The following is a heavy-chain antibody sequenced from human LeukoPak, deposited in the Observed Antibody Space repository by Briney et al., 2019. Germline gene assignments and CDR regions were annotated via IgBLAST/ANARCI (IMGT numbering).Heavy chain of an antibody. CDR3: AKAPRAAAGTYNGMDV. D-gene: IGHD6-13*01. CDR1: GFTFSSYA. Sequence: GGSLRLSCAGSGFTFSSYAMSWVRQAPGKGLEWVSAISGSGGSTYYADSVKGRFTIPSDNSKNTLYLQMNSLRAEDTAVYYCAKAPRAAAGTYNGMDVWGQGTTVTVSS. V-gene: IGHV3-23*01. J-gene: IGHJ6*02. CDR2: ISGSGGST.